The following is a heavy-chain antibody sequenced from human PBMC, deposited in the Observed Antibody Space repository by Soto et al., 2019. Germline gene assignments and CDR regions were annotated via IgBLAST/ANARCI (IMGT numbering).Heavy chain of an antibody. CDR1: GGSFSGYY. J-gene: IGHJ4*02. Sequence: SETLSLTCAVYGGSFSGYYWSWIRQPPGKGLEWIGEINHSGSTNYNPSLKSRVTISVDTSKNQFSLKLSSVTAADTAVYYCASSRLYYYGSGSYYLAYWGQGTLVPVSS. V-gene: IGHV4-34*01. D-gene: IGHD3-10*01. CDR2: INHSGST. CDR3: ASSRLYYYGSGSYYLAY.